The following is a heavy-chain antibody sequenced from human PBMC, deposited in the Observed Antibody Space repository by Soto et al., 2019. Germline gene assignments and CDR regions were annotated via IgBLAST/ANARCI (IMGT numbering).Heavy chain of an antibody. V-gene: IGHV4-34*01. CDR2: INPTGGT. J-gene: IGHJ4*02. CDR1: GGSFSGYY. Sequence: QVQLQQWGAGLLTPSETLSLTCAVYGGSFSGYYWSWVRQSPGKGLEWIGEINPTGGTNYNPSLKSLVTISVDTSKDQFSLQLSSVTAADTAVYYCARTRATPASLNLDYWGQGTLVTVSS. CDR3: ARTRATPASLNLDY. D-gene: IGHD1-1*01.